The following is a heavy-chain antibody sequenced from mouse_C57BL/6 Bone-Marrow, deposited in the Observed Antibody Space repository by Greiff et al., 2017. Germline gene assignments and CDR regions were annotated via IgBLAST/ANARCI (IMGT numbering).Heavy chain of an antibody. D-gene: IGHD2-13*01. CDR2: INPEDGGT. Sequence: EVQLQEPGAELVKPGASVKLSCTASGFNFNGYYIHWVKQRPEQGLEWIGKINPEDGGTKYAPKFQGKATITADTSSSTAYLQRSSLTSEDTAVYYCARSLNDYCTNYWGRGTALTVS. CDR3: ARSLNDYCTNY. V-gene: IGHV14-2*01. J-gene: IGHJ2*01. CDR1: GFNFNGYY.